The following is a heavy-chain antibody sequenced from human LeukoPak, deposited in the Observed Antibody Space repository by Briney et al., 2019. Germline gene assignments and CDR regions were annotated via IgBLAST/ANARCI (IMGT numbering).Heavy chain of an antibody. CDR1: GFTFSSYG. V-gene: IGHV3-30*03. CDR3: ASGLVATITDNYYGMDV. Sequence: PGGSLRLSCAASGFTFSSYGMHWVRQAPGKGLEWVAVISYDGSNKYYADSVKGGFTISRDNSKNTLYLQMNSLRAEDTAVYYCASGLVATITDNYYGMDVWGQGTTVTVSS. CDR2: ISYDGSNK. D-gene: IGHD5-12*01. J-gene: IGHJ6*02.